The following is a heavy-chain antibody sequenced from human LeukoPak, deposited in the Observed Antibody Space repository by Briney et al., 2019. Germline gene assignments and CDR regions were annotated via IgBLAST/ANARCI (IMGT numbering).Heavy chain of an antibody. CDR2: IYWNDDK. D-gene: IGHD2-15*01. J-gene: IGHJ4*02. CDR1: GFSLSTHGVG. Sequence: SGPTLVKPTQTLTLTCTFSGFSLSTHGVGVGWIRQPPGKALEWLAVIYWNDDKRYSPSLRSRLTITKDTSKNQVVLTMTNMDPVDTATYFCTQLGWWTPKNWGQGTLLTVSS. CDR3: TQLGWWTPKN. V-gene: IGHV2-5*01.